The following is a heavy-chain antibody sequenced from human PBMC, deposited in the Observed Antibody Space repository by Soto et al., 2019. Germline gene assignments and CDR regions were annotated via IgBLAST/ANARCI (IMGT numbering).Heavy chain of an antibody. J-gene: IGHJ5*02. CDR3: ARAVATGPSWFDP. D-gene: IGHD5-12*01. CDR2: ISYDGSNK. CDR1: GFTFSSYA. V-gene: IGHV3-30-3*01. Sequence: GGSLRLSCAASGFTFSSYAMHWVRQAPGKGLEWVAVISYDGSNKYYADSVKGRFTISRDNSKNTLYLQMNILRAEDTAVYYCARAVATGPSWFDPWGQGTLVTVSS.